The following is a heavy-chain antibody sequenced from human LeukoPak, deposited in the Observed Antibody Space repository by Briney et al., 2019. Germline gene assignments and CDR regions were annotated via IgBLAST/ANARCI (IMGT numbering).Heavy chain of an antibody. CDR3: AREVTIGAPTRFDP. J-gene: IGHJ5*02. V-gene: IGHV3-23*01. Sequence: PGGSLRLSCAGSGFSFSSNTMSWVRQAPGRGLEWVSAISNNGGRTDYADSVKGRFTISRDNSKSTLYLHMDSLRAEDTAVYYCAREVTIGAPTRFDPWGQGTLVTVSS. CDR2: ISNNGGRT. CDR1: GFSFSSNT. D-gene: IGHD1-26*01.